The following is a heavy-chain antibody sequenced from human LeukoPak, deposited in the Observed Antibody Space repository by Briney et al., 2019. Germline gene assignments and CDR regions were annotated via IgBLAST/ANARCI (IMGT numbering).Heavy chain of an antibody. V-gene: IGHV1-2*02. CDR2: INPNSGGT. CDR3: ARVPDYYYNGMDV. CDR1: GYTFAGYY. J-gene: IGHJ6*02. Sequence: GASVKVSCKASGYTFAGYYMHWVRQAPGRGLEWMGWINPNSGGTNYAQNFQGRVTMSRDTSMSTAYMELSRLRSDDTAVYYCARVPDYYYNGMDVWGQGTTVTVSS.